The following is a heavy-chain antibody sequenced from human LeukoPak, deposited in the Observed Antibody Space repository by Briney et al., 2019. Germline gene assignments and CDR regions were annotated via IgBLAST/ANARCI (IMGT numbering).Heavy chain of an antibody. CDR3: AKGQDTYGHPFDY. Sequence: TGGSLRLSCEASGFTFSAYAMTWVRQTPGKGLEWVSSLSGSGASAYYADSVKGRFIISRDNSKNTLYLQMNSLRAEDTAVYYCAKGQDTYGHPFDYWGQGTLVTVSS. CDR2: LSGSGASA. D-gene: IGHD5-18*01. CDR1: GFTFSAYA. J-gene: IGHJ4*02. V-gene: IGHV3-23*01.